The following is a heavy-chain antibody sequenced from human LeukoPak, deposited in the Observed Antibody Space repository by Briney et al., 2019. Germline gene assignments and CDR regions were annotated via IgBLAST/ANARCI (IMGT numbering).Heavy chain of an antibody. D-gene: IGHD2-8*01. V-gene: IGHV4-39*01. J-gene: IGHJ4*02. CDR2: IYYTGST. CDR3: ARIRCGHTNGICYNY. Sequence: SETLSHTCTVSGASISSSSYYWGWIRQPPGKGLEWIGSIYYTGSTYCNPSLKSRVTISVDTSKNQFSLKLSSVTAADTAVYYCARIRCGHTNGICYNYWGQGTLVTVSS. CDR1: GASISSSSYY.